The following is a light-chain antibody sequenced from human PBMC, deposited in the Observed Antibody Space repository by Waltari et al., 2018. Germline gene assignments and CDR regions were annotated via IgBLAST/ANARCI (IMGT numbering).Light chain of an antibody. CDR1: QDIRNF. Sequence: DIQMTQSPSSLSASVGDIVSITCQASQDIRNFLNWFQLKPGKSPKVLIYDASNLETGVPSRFSGRKSGTEFTLTISGLQTEDFATYFCQQYYDLPLTFGGGTKVEI. CDR3: QQYYDLPLT. J-gene: IGKJ4*01. CDR2: DAS. V-gene: IGKV1-33*01.